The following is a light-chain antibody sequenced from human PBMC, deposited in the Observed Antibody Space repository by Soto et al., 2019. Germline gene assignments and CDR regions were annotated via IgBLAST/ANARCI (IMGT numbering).Light chain of an antibody. J-gene: IGKJ2*01. V-gene: IGKV3-15*01. Sequence: ETVMTQSPAILSVSPGERATLSCRASQSVNSDLAWYQQKPGQAPRLLIYGASTRATGIPARFSGSGSGTEFTLTISSLQSCLYGYGDRRELHT. CDR2: GAS. CDR3: RELHT. CDR1: QSVNSD.